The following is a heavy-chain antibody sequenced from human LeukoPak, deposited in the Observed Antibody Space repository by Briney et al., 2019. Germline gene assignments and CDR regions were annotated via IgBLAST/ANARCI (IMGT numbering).Heavy chain of an antibody. Sequence: GGSLRLSCAASGFTFSSYSMNWVRQAPGKGLEWVSSISSSSSYIYYADSVEGRFTISRDNAKNSLYLQMNSLRAEDTAVYYCARGYYYDSSGYSLEGYFDYWGQGTLVTVSS. CDR2: ISSSSSYI. D-gene: IGHD3-22*01. CDR3: ARGYYYDSSGYSLEGYFDY. V-gene: IGHV3-21*01. J-gene: IGHJ4*02. CDR1: GFTFSSYS.